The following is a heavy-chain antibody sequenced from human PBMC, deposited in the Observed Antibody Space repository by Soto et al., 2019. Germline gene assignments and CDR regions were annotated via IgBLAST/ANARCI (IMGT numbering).Heavy chain of an antibody. CDR3: ARGVYGGNTRGYYFDY. CDR1: GGSISSYY. V-gene: IGHV4-59*01. D-gene: IGHD4-17*01. J-gene: IGHJ4*02. Sequence: SETLSLTCTVSGGSISSYYWSWIRQPPGKGLEWIGYIYYSGSTNYNPSLKSRVTISVDTSKNQFSLKLSSVTAADTAVYYCARGVYGGNTRGYYFDYWGQGTLVTVSS. CDR2: IYYSGST.